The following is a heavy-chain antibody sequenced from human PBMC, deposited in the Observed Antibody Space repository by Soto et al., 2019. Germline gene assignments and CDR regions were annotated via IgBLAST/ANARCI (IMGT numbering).Heavy chain of an antibody. CDR1: GFRFRDYW. D-gene: IGHD4-17*01. V-gene: IGHV3-7*01. Sequence: EVQLVESGGGLVQPGGSLRLSCAASGFRFRDYWMYWVRQTPGKGLEWVANIKQDGSEKYYVDSVKGRFTISRDARNSLFLQMDGLRAEDTAVYFCARVTTMGGYWGQGTLVTVSS. CDR2: IKQDGSEK. J-gene: IGHJ4*02. CDR3: ARVTTMGGY.